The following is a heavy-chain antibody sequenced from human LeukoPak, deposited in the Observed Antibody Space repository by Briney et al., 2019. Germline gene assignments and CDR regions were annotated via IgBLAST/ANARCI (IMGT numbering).Heavy chain of an antibody. J-gene: IGHJ5*02. CDR2: IYPGDSDT. CDR3: ARHRHPRHIAARPNWFDP. Sequence: PGESLKISCKGSGYSFTSYWIGWVRQMPGKGLEWMGIIYPGDSDTRYSPSFQGQATISADKSISTAYLQWSSLKASDTAMYYCARHRHPRHIAARPNWFDPWGQGTLVTVSS. D-gene: IGHD6-6*01. V-gene: IGHV5-51*01. CDR1: GYSFTSYW.